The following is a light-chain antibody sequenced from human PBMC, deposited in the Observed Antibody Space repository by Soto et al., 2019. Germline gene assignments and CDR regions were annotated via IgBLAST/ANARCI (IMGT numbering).Light chain of an antibody. CDR1: QSISSY. J-gene: IGKJ1*01. Sequence: DIQTTYSPSSLSSSVGNRVTTSFRASQSISSYLNWYQQKPGKAPKLLIYAASSLQSGVPSRFSGSGSGTDFTLTISSLQPEDFATYYCQQSYSNPQTFGQGTKVDIK. V-gene: IGKV1-39*01. CDR3: QQSYSNPQT. CDR2: AAS.